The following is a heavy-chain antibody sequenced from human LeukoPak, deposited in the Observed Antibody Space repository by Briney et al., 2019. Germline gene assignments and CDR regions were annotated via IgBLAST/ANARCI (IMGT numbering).Heavy chain of an antibody. CDR3: VNYSTSSGWFDP. CDR1: GDSISRDTFH. D-gene: IGHD6-6*01. V-gene: IGHV4-39*01. CDR2: ISYSGST. J-gene: IGHJ5*02. Sequence: SETLSLTCTVSGDSISRDTFHWGWLRQPPGKGLEWIGSISYSGSTYYNPSLKSRVTISVDTSKNQFSLNLSSVTAADTALYYCVNYSTSSGWFDPWGQGTQVTVSS.